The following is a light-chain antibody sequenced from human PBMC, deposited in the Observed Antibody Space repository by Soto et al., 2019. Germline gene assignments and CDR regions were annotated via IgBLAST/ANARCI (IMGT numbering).Light chain of an antibody. CDR3: ATWDDSLNGRV. CDR1: DSNIGDNA. Sequence: QAVVTQPPSASGTPGQRVSISCSGSDSNIGDNAVNWFQQLPGTAPKLLIYSNRQRPSGVPDRFSGSKSGTSASLAISGLQSEYEAVYFCATWDDSLNGRVFGGGTQLTVL. J-gene: IGLJ3*02. V-gene: IGLV1-44*01. CDR2: SNR.